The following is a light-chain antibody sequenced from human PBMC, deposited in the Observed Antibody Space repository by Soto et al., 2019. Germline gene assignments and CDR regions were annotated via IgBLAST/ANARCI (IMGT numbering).Light chain of an antibody. J-gene: IGKJ1*01. CDR2: DAS. V-gene: IGKV3-11*01. CDR1: QSVSSY. Sequence: EIVLTQSPATLSLSPGEGATVSCRASQSVSSYLAWYQQKPGQTPRLLIYDASNRATDIPARFSGSGSGTDFTLTISSLEPEDFAVYYCQQRSNWPLTFGQGTRVEIK. CDR3: QQRSNWPLT.